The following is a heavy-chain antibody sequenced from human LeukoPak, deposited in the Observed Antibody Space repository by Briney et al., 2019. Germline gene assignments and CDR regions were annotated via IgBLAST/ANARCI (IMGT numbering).Heavy chain of an antibody. J-gene: IGHJ4*02. Sequence: PGGSLRLSCAASGFTFRNYAMTWVRRAPGKGLEWVSDISGSADSTNYADSVKGRFTISRDNSKNTLYLQMNSLRAEDTAIYYCTKITTGTVNYWGQGTLVTVSS. D-gene: IGHD1-1*01. CDR1: GFTFRNYA. CDR2: ISGSADST. CDR3: TKITTGTVNY. V-gene: IGHV3-23*01.